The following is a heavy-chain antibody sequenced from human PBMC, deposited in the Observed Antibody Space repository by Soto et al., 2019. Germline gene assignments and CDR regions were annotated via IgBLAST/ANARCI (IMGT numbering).Heavy chain of an antibody. Sequence: ASVKVSCKASGYAFSNNDISWVRHFTGQGLEWMGWMNPNSGNGGYAQKFQGRVTMTRDTSTSTAYMELTSLASDDTAVYYCARMATSGTLNWFDPWGQGTLVTVSS. J-gene: IGHJ5*02. CDR1: GYAFSNND. CDR3: ARMATSGTLNWFDP. V-gene: IGHV1-8*01. CDR2: MNPNSGNG.